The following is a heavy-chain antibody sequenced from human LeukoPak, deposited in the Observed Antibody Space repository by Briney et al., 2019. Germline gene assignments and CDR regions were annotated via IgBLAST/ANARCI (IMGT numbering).Heavy chain of an antibody. J-gene: IGHJ4*02. CDR2: IYYSGRT. CDR3: ARGTTKGYYYDSSGYYTK. CDR1: GGSINSYY. Sequence: SETLSLTCNVSGGSINSYYWGWFRQPPGKRLEGIGYIYYSGRTTYNPSLKSRVTISVDTSTNRISLKLTSVTAADTAVYFCARGTTKGYYYDSSGYYTKWGQGTLVTVSS. D-gene: IGHD3-22*01. V-gene: IGHV4-59*12.